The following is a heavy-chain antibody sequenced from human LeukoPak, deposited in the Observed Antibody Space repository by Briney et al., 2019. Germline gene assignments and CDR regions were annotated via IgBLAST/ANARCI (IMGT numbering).Heavy chain of an antibody. J-gene: IGHJ2*01. CDR1: GYTFTSYY. CDR2: INPSGGST. D-gene: IGHD3-22*01. V-gene: IGHV1-46*01. CDR3: ARVKSPYYYDSSGYYYGDWYFDL. Sequence: ASVKVSCKSSGYTFTSYYMHWVRQAPGPGLEWMGIINPSGGSTSYAQKFQGRVTMTRDMSTSTVYMELSSLRSEDTAVYYCARVKSPYYYDSSGYYYGDWYFDLWGRGTLVTVSS.